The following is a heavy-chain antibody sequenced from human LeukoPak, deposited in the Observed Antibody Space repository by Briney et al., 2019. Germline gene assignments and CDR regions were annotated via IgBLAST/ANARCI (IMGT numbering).Heavy chain of an antibody. D-gene: IGHD3-22*01. CDR3: ASWPVSSSGYLPFDY. V-gene: IGHV1-69*13. CDR1: GGTFSSYA. J-gene: IGHJ4*02. CDR2: IIPIFGTA. Sequence: GASVKVSCKASGGTFSSYAISWVRQAPGQGLEWMGGIIPIFGTANYAQKFQGRVTITADESTSTAYMELSSLRSEDTAVYYCASWPVSSSGYLPFDYWGQGTLVTVSS.